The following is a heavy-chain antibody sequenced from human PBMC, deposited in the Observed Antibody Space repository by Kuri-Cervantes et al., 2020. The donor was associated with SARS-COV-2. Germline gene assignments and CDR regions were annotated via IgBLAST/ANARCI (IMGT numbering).Heavy chain of an antibody. V-gene: IGHV1-69*13. J-gene: IGHJ5*02. CDR3: ARDNEGTSDP. CDR1: GGTFSSYA. CDR2: LIPIFGTA. D-gene: IGHD1-1*01. Sequence: SVKVSCKASGGTFSSYAIGWVRQAPGQGLEWMGGLIPIFGTANYAQKFQGRVTITADESTSTAYMELSSLRSEDTAVYYCARDNEGTSDPWGQGTLVTVSS.